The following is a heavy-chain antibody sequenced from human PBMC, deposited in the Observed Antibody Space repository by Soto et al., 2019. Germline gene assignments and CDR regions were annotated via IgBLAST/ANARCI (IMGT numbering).Heavy chain of an antibody. CDR3: AKMAGMIVVVIHFDY. Sequence: GESLKISCAASGFTFSSYAMSWVRQAPGKGLEWVSAISGSGGSTYYADSVKGRFTISRDNSKNTLYLQMNSLRAEDTAVYYCAKMAGMIVVVIHFDYWGQGTLVTVSS. D-gene: IGHD3-22*01. J-gene: IGHJ4*02. CDR1: GFTFSSYA. V-gene: IGHV3-23*01. CDR2: ISGSGGST.